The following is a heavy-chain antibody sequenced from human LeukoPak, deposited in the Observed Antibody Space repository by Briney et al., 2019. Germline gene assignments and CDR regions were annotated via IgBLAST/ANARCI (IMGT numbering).Heavy chain of an antibody. CDR1: GFTFSSYW. CDR2: ISGSGGST. D-gene: IGHD6-6*01. Sequence: PGGSLRLSCAASGFTFSSYWMSWVRQAPGKGLEWVSTISGSGGSTYYADSVKGRFTISRDNSKNTLYLQMNSLRAEDTAVYYCAKGTSSSGVYGMDVWGQGTTVTVSS. J-gene: IGHJ6*02. V-gene: IGHV3-23*01. CDR3: AKGTSSSGVYGMDV.